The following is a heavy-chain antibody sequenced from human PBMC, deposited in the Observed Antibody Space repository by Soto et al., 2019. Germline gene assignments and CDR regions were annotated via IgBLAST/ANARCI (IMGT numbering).Heavy chain of an antibody. J-gene: IGHJ4*02. D-gene: IGHD5-18*01. V-gene: IGHV4-59*08. CDR2: IYYSGST. CDR3: ARRYGSCFDY. CDR1: GGSISSYY. Sequence: PSETLPLTCTVSGGSISSYYWSWIRQPPGKGLEWIGYIYYSGSTNYNPSLKSRVTISVDTSNNQFSLKLSSVTAADTPVYYCARRYGSCFDYWGQGTLVTVSS.